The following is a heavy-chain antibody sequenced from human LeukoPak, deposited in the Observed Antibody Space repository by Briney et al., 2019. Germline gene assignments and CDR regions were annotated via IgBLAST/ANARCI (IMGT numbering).Heavy chain of an antibody. Sequence: GGSLRLSCAASGFTFSSYAVSWLRQAPGKGLEWVSAISGSGGSTYYADSVKGRFTISRDNSKNTLYLQMNSLRAEDTAIYYCAKGLAKQLWLSPPYGGQGTLVTVSS. V-gene: IGHV3-23*01. D-gene: IGHD5-18*01. CDR3: AKGLAKQLWLSPPY. CDR1: GFTFSSYA. J-gene: IGHJ4*02. CDR2: ISGSGGST.